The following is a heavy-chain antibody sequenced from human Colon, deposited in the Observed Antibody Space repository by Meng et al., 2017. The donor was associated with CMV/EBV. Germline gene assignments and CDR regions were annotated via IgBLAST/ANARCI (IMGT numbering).Heavy chain of an antibody. J-gene: IGHJ4*02. CDR2: IRSKANSYAT. CDR1: GFPFSGSA. V-gene: IGHV3-73*01. CDR3: TRASSGYSIDY. D-gene: IGHD3-22*01. Sequence: GESLKISCAASGFPFSGSAMHWVRQASGQGLEWVGRIRSKANSYATAYAASVKGRFTISRDDSKNTAYLQMNSLKTEDTAVYYCTRASSGYSIDYWGKGTLVTVSS.